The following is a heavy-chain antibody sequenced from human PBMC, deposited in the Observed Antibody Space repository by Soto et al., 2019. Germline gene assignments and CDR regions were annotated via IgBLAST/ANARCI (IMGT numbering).Heavy chain of an antibody. V-gene: IGHV4-34*01. CDR2: INHSGST. Sequence: QVQLQQWGAGLLKPSETLSLTCAVYGGSFSGYYWSWIRQPPGKGLEWIGEINHSGSTNYNPSLKSRVTISVDTSKNQFSLKLSSVTAADTAVYYCARGRGYDFWSGYYREGWFDPWGQGTLVTVSS. CDR1: GGSFSGYY. J-gene: IGHJ5*02. CDR3: ARGRGYDFWSGYYREGWFDP. D-gene: IGHD3-3*01.